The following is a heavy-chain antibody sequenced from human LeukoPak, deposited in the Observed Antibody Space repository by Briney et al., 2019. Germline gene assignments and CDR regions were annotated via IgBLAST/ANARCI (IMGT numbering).Heavy chain of an antibody. Sequence: KPSETLSLTCTVSGGSISSNSYYWGWIRQPPGKGLEWIGSIYYSGSTYYNPSLKSRVTISVDTSKNQFSLKLSSVTAADTAVYYCARGRPLRRWLQFSSTYFDCWGQGTLVTVSS. CDR3: ARGRPLRRWLQFSSTYFDC. V-gene: IGHV4-39*07. J-gene: IGHJ4*02. D-gene: IGHD5-24*01. CDR1: GGSISSNSYY. CDR2: IYYSGST.